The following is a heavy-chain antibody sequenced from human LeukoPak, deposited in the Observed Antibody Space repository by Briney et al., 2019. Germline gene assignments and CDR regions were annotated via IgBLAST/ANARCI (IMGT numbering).Heavy chain of an antibody. Sequence: ASVKDSCKASGDTFTDYYMHWVRQAPGQGLEWMGWINPNFGCTNYAQKFQGRVTMTRDTSISTAYMELSRLRSDDTAVYYCARAGANYFASGTPWGQGTLVTVSS. CDR1: GDTFTDYY. J-gene: IGHJ5*02. CDR2: INPNFGCT. V-gene: IGHV1-2*02. CDR3: ARAGANYFASGTP. D-gene: IGHD3-10*01.